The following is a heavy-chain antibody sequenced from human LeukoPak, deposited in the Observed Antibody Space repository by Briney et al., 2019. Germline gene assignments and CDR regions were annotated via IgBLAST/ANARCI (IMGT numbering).Heavy chain of an antibody. CDR2: ISGDGAST. J-gene: IGHJ5*02. Sequence: GGSLRLSCAASEFTFSVYYIHWVRQAPGKGLVWVSRISGDGASTSYADSVKGRFTISRDSTKNTVYLQMNSLRAEDTGLYFCARDNSPGWFGPWGQGTLVTVSS. CDR1: EFTFSVYY. CDR3: ARDNSPGWFGP. V-gene: IGHV3-74*01.